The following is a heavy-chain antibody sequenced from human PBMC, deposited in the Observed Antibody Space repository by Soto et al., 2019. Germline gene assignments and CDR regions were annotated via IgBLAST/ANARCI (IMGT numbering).Heavy chain of an antibody. CDR2: ISYDGSNK. V-gene: IGHV3-30-3*01. D-gene: IGHD1-26*01. CDR1: GFTFSSYA. J-gene: IGHJ4*02. CDR3: ARDQGSYYGGPTY. Sequence: QVQLVESGGGVVQPGRSLRLSCAASGFTFSSYAMHWVRQAPGKGLEWVAVISYDGSNKYYADSVKGRFTISRDNSKNKLYLQMNSLRAEDTAVYYCARDQGSYYGGPTYWGQGTLVTVSS.